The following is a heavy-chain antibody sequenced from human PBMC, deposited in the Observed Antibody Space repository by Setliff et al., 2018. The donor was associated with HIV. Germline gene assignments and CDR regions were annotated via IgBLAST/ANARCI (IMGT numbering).Heavy chain of an antibody. D-gene: IGHD2-2*01. CDR2: INHSGST. CDR1: GGSFSGYY. CDR3: ARGREVVPVAYDAFDI. J-gene: IGHJ3*02. V-gene: IGHV4-34*01. Sequence: SETLSLTCAVYGGSFSGYYWSWIRQPPGKGLEWIGEINHSGSTNYNPSLKSRVTISVDTSKNQFSLKLSSVTAADTAVYYCARGREVVPVAYDAFDIWGQGTMVTVSS.